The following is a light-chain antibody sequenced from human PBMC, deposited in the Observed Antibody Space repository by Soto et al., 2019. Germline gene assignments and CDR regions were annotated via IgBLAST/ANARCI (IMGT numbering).Light chain of an antibody. CDR2: AAS. V-gene: IGKV1-39*01. CDR3: QQTYNTLPST. Sequence: DVQMTQSPSSLSAFVGDRVTITCRASQSISTYLNWYQQKPGKAPRLLIYAASNLQSGVPSRFSGSGSGTDFTLTISSLQPEDFATYYCQQTYNTLPSTFGQGTRLEIK. CDR1: QSISTY. J-gene: IGKJ5*01.